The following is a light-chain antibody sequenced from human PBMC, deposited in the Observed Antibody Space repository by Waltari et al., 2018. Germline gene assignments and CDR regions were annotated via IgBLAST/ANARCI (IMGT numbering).Light chain of an antibody. J-gene: IGKJ4*01. CDR1: QNIGNY. CDR2: AAS. Sequence: EVVLTQSPATLSLSPGDRATLSCRASQNIGNYLAWYQQKPGQAPRLLIQAASNRATGVPARFSGSVSATDFTLTISSLEPEDFAVYYCQNRRNWPLLTFGGGTKVEIK. CDR3: QNRRNWPLLT. V-gene: IGKV3-11*01.